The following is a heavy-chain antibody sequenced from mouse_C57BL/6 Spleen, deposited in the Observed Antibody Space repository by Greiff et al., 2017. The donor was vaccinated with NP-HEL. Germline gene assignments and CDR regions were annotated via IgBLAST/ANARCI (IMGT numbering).Heavy chain of an antibody. Sequence: EVQLQQSGPVLVKPGASVKMSCKASGYTFTDYYMNWVKQSHGKSLEWIGVINPYNGGTSYNQKFKGKATLTVDKSSSTAYMELNSLTSEDSAVYYCANYYGSSYGFDYWGQGTTLTVSS. CDR2: INPYNGGT. CDR3: ANYYGSSYGFDY. J-gene: IGHJ2*01. CDR1: GYTFTDYY. V-gene: IGHV1-19*01. D-gene: IGHD1-1*01.